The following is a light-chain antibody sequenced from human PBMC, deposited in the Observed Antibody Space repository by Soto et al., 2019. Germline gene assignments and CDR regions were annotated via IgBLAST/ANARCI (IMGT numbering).Light chain of an antibody. J-gene: IGLJ1*01. CDR1: SIDVVAYDF. CDR2: EVS. V-gene: IGLV2-14*03. Sequence: QSLLAQPSCVSGSPGQSISMACHGTSIDVVAYDFVSWCERHPDKAPKLMIFEVSNRPSGVSDRFSGSKSVNTATLTISGLQAEDEADYYCSSYTPRSTRVFGTGTKVTVL. CDR3: SSYTPRSTRV.